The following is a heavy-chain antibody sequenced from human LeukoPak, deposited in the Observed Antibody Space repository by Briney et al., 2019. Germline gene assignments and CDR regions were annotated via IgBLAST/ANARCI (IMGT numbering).Heavy chain of an antibody. J-gene: IGHJ1*01. Sequence: GASVKVSCKASGYTFTTYYMHWLRQAPGHGLEWMGIINPSGASTSYAQKFQGRVTMTRDTSTSTVYMELSSLRSEDTAVYYCARGAPVVVPSDYGPVYFRLWGQGTLVTVSS. D-gene: IGHD2-15*01. CDR2: INPSGAST. CDR3: ARGAPVVVPSDYGPVYFRL. V-gene: IGHV1-46*01. CDR1: GYTFTTYY.